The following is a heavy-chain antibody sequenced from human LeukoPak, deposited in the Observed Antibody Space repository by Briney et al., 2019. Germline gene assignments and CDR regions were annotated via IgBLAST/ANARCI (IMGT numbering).Heavy chain of an antibody. V-gene: IGHV4-4*07. J-gene: IGHJ6*03. CDR3: TRGHYGDYHYYYYMDV. D-gene: IGHD4-17*01. CDR2: LYTSGST. Sequence: SETLSLTCTVSGGSISSYYWSWIRQPAGKGLEWIGRLYTSGSTNYNPSLKSRVTISVDTSKNQFSLKLSSVTAADTAVYYCTRGHYGDYHYYYYMDVWGKGTTVTISS. CDR1: GGSISSYY.